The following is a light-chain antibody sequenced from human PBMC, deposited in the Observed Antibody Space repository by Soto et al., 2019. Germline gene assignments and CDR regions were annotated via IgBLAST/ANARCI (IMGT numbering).Light chain of an antibody. Sequence: EIVLTQSPGTLSLSPGERATLSCRASQSVSSSYLAWYQQKPGQAPRLLIHDASSRATGIPDRFSGSGSGTDFTLAISRLEPEDCAVYYCQQYGRSPRTFGQGTKLEIK. V-gene: IGKV3-20*01. CDR3: QQYGRSPRT. J-gene: IGKJ2*01. CDR2: DAS. CDR1: QSVSSSY.